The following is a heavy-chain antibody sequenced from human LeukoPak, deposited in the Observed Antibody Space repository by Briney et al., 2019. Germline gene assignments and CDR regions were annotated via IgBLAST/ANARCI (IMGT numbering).Heavy chain of an antibody. J-gene: IGHJ4*02. CDR1: GFTFSSFG. CDR2: APYDGSNK. CDR3: AKVGNSGNYAFDY. V-gene: IGHV3-30*02. D-gene: IGHD1-26*01. Sequence: GGSLRLSCAASGFTFSSFGMHWVRQAPGKGLEWVAFAPYDGSNKYYADSVKGRFTISRDNSKNTLYLQMNSLRAEDTAVYYCAKVGNSGNYAFDYWGQGTLVTVSS.